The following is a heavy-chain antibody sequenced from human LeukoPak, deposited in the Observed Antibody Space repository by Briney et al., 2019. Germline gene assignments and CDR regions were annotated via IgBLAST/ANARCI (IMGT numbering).Heavy chain of an antibody. CDR3: ARDAYTTTSNWLDP. J-gene: IGHJ5*02. V-gene: IGHV3-74*01. Sequence: GGSLRLSCEASGFTLNKYWMHWVRQAPGKGLVWVSRITGDGSDIAYAESVKGRFTVYRDDTKNALFQQMTSLRVENTAIYYCARDAYTTTSNWLDPWGQGTLVAVCS. CDR1: GFTLNKYW. D-gene: IGHD4-17*01. CDR2: ITGDGSDI.